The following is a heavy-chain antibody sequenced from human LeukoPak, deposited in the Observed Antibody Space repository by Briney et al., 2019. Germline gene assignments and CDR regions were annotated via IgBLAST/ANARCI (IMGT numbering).Heavy chain of an antibody. CDR2: IFVSGST. V-gene: IGHV4-59*01. CDR1: GDSISNYY. Sequence: PSETLSLTCTVSGDSISNYYWNWIRQSPEKGLEWIGYIFVSGSTNYNPSLKSRVTISFDTSKNQFFLNLASVTAADTAVYYCARAPDYDSSGYYEDWFDPWGQGTLVTVSS. D-gene: IGHD3-22*01. CDR3: ARAPDYDSSGYYEDWFDP. J-gene: IGHJ5*02.